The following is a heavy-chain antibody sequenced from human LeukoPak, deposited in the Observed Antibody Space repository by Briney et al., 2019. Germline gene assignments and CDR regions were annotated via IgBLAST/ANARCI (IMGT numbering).Heavy chain of an antibody. CDR2: IYYSGST. J-gene: IGHJ5*02. V-gene: IGHV4-59*01. Sequence: PSETPTLSCTVSGGSISSYYWSWIRQPPGKGLEWIGYIYYSGSTNYNPSLKSRVTISVDTSKNQFSLKLSSVTAADTAVYYCARYGLYNWFDPWGQGTLVTVSS. CDR3: ARYGLYNWFDP. D-gene: IGHD4-17*01. CDR1: GGSISSYY.